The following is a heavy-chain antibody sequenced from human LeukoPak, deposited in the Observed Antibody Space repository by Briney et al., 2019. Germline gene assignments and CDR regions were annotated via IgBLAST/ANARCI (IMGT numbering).Heavy chain of an antibody. CDR2: IYTSGST. CDR1: GGSLTIGSYY. J-gene: IGHJ3*02. V-gene: IGHV4-61*02. CDR3: AREGAYCGGDCYPDAFDI. D-gene: IGHD2-21*01. Sequence: SQTLSLTCTVSGGSLTIGSYYWSWIRQPAGKGLEWIGRIYTSGSTNYNPSLKSRVTISVDTSKNQFSLKLSSVTAADTAVYYCAREGAYCGGDCYPDAFDIWGQGTMVTVSS.